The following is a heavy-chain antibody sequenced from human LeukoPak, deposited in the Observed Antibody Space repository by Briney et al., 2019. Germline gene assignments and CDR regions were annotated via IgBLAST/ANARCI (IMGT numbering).Heavy chain of an antibody. V-gene: IGHV3-30*18. J-gene: IGHJ3*01. CDR2: ISYDGSKK. Sequence: GGSLRLSCAASGFTFSSYGMHWVRQAPGKGLEWVAVISYDGSKKYYADSVKGRFTISRDSSKNTLYLQMNSLRAEDTAVYYCAKDRAGYGDAFDVWGQGTMVTVSS. D-gene: IGHD5-18*01. CDR1: GFTFSSYG. CDR3: AKDRAGYGDAFDV.